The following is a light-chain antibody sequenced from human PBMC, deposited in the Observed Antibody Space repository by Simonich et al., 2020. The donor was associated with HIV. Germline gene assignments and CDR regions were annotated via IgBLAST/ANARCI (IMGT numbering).Light chain of an antibody. CDR3: QQYNNWPHYT. J-gene: IGKJ2*01. Sequence: EIVRTQSPATLSVSQGETATLSCKASQGVSSNLVLYQQKPGQTPRLLIYGAFTRATGIPARVSGSGSGTEFTITISSMQSEDFAVYYCQQYNNWPHYTFGQGTKLEIK. CDR1: QGVSSN. V-gene: IGKV3-15*01. CDR2: GAF.